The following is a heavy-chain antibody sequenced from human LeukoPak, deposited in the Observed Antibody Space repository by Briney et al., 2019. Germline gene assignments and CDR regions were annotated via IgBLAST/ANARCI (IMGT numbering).Heavy chain of an antibody. CDR3: ARLRVQNYGGNWGFDY. D-gene: IGHD4-23*01. Sequence: PSETLSLTCTVSGGSISSSTYYWGWIRQSPGKALEWIGSIYQSGSTYYNPSLQSRVTISIDTSKNQFSLKLSSVTAADTAVYYCARLRVQNYGGNWGFDYWGQGTLVTVSS. CDR1: GGSISSSTYY. J-gene: IGHJ4*02. CDR2: IYQSGST. V-gene: IGHV4-39*01.